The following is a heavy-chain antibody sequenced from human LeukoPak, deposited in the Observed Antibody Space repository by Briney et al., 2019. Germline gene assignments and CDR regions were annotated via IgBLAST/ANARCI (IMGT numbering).Heavy chain of an antibody. CDR3: ARLNSGNYNRGYLDH. CDR2: ISTNGGST. D-gene: IGHD1-26*01. Sequence: GGSLRLSCAASGFSFNTYAMHWVRQAPGKGLEYVSSISTNGGSTNYANSVKGRFTISRDNSKNTLYPQMGSLKTEDMAMYYCARLNSGNYNRGYLDHWGQGTLVTVSS. V-gene: IGHV3-64*01. J-gene: IGHJ4*02. CDR1: GFSFNTYA.